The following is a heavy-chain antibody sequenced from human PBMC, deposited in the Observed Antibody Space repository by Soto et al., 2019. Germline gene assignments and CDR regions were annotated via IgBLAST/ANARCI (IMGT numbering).Heavy chain of an antibody. CDR3: ARLQWLVLGAFDY. V-gene: IGHV4-39*01. J-gene: IGHJ4*02. CDR2: IYYSGST. Sequence: SETLSLTCTVSGGSISSSSYYWGWIRQPPGKGLEWIGSIYYSGSTYYNPSLKSRVTISVDTSKNQFSLKLSSVTAADTAVYYCARLQWLVLGAFDYWGQGTLVTVSS. CDR1: GGSISSSSYY. D-gene: IGHD6-19*01.